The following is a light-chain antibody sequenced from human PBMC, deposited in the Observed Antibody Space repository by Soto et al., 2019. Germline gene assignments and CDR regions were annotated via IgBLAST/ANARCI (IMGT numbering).Light chain of an antibody. CDR1: QSISSY. J-gene: IGKJ1*01. V-gene: IGKV1-39*01. CDR2: AAS. CDR3: QQYNNYFWA. Sequence: DIQMTQSPSSLSASVGDRVTITCQASQSISSYLNWYQQKPGKAPKLLIYAASSLQSGVPSRFSGSGSGTDFTLTISSLQPEDFATYYCQQYNNYFWAFGQGTKVDIK.